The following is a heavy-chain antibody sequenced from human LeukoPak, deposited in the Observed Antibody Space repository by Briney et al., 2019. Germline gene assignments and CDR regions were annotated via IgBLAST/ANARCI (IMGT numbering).Heavy chain of an antibody. CDR3: ARGGSYWDI. CDR2: VYFSGST. J-gene: IGHJ4*02. Sequence: SETLSLTCTVSGGSIRTTSYYWGWIRQSPGRGLEWIGSVYFSGSTYYNPSLKSRVSISVDTSKNQFSLKLSSATAADTAVYYCARGGSYWDIWGQGTLVTVSS. CDR1: GGSIRTTSYY. D-gene: IGHD3-10*01. V-gene: IGHV4-39*07.